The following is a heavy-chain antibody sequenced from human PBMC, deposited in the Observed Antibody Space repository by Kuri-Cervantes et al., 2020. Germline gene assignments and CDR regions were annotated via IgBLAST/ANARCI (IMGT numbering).Heavy chain of an antibody. J-gene: IGHJ6*02. CDR2: ISYDGSNK. D-gene: IGHD2-8*02. CDR1: GFTFSSYA. CDR3: ARAFGGVYYYYGMDV. V-gene: IGHV3-30-3*01. Sequence: SLKISCAASGFTFSSYAMHWVRQAPGKGLEWVAVISYDGSNKYYADSVKGRFTISRDNSKNTLYLQMNSLRAEDTAVYYCARAFGGVYYYYGMDVWGQGTTVTVSS.